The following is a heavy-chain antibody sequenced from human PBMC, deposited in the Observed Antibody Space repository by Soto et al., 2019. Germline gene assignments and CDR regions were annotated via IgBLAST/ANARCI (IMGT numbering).Heavy chain of an antibody. CDR1: GGSISSGDYY. CDR3: ASSGYYYYFDY. J-gene: IGHJ4*02. V-gene: IGHV4-30-4*01. Sequence: ASETVSLTCTVSGGSISSGDYYWSWIRQPPGKGLEWIGYIYYSGSTYYNPSLKSRVTISVDTSKNQFSLKLSSVTAADTAVYYCASSGYYYYFDYWGQGTLVTVSS. CDR2: IYYSGST. D-gene: IGHD3-22*01.